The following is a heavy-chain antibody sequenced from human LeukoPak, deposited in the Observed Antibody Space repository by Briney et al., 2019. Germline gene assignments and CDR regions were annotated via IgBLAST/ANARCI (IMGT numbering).Heavy chain of an antibody. CDR2: ISPNSGGT. D-gene: IGHD6-13*01. J-gene: IGHJ5*02. CDR1: GYTFTGYY. CDR3: ARGSTGYSSSFNWFDP. Sequence: ASLKASSKASGYTFTGYYMHGVRQAPGQGLEWMGWISPNSGGTNYAQKFQGRVTMTSDTSISTAYMELSRLRSDDTAVYYCARGSTGYSSSFNWFDPWGQGTLVTVSS. V-gene: IGHV1-2*02.